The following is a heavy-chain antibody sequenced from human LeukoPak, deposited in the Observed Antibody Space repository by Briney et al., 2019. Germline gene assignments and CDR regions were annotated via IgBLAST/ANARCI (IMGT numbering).Heavy chain of an antibody. D-gene: IGHD1-7*01. V-gene: IGHV1-69*05. CDR3: ARAHNWNYVGWFDP. CDR1: GGTFSSYA. J-gene: IGHJ5*02. Sequence: SVKVSCKTSGGTFSSYAISWVRQAPGQGREWMGGIIPIFGTANYAQKFQGRVTITTDESTSTAYMELSSLRSEDTAVYYCARAHNWNYVGWFDPWGQGTLVTVSS. CDR2: IIPIFGTA.